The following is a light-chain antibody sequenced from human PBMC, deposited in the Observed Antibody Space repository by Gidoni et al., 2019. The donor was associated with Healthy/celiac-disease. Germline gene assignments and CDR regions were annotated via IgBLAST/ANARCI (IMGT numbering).Light chain of an antibody. CDR2: YAA. CDR3: QQRSNWPT. V-gene: IGKV3-11*01. J-gene: IGKJ1*01. CDR1: QSVSSY. Sequence: DIVLTQSPATLSLSLGESATLSSRASQSVSSYLAWYQQKPGQAPRLLIYYAANRATGIPARFSGSGSGTDFTLTISSLEPEDFAVYYCQQRSNWPTFGQGTKVEIK.